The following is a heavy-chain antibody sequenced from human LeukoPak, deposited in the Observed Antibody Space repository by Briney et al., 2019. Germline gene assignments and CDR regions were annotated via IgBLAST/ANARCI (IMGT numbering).Heavy chain of an antibody. Sequence: PGGSLRLSCAASGFTFSNYAMSWVRQAPGEGLEWVSGISGSGDSTYYGDSVKGRFTISRDNSKNTLYLQMNSLRAEDTAVYYCAKEKQRNFDYWGQGTLVTVSS. V-gene: IGHV3-23*01. CDR1: GFTFSNYA. CDR3: AKEKQRNFDY. CDR2: ISGSGDST. J-gene: IGHJ4*02.